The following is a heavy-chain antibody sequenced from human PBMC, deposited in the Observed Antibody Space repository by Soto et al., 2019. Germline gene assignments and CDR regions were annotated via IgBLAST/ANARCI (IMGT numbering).Heavy chain of an antibody. CDR1: GFSLSTSGVG. CDR3: AHTGKRRLGFDP. Sequence: QITLKESGPTLVKPTQTLTLTCTFSGFSLSTSGVGVGWIRQPPGKALEWLALIYWNDDKRYSPSLKSRLTITKDNSKNQVVLTMTNMDPVDTATYYCAHTGKRRLGFDPWGQGTLVTVSS. V-gene: IGHV2-5*01. D-gene: IGHD3-22*01. J-gene: IGHJ5*02. CDR2: IYWNDDK.